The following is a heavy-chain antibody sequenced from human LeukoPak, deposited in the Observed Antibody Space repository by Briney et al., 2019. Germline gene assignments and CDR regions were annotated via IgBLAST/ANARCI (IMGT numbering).Heavy chain of an antibody. D-gene: IGHD1-26*01. CDR2: ISGHGDRT. J-gene: IGHJ3*02. Sequence: GGSLRLSCAASGLTFTNFGMSWVRQAPREGLEWVSAISGHGDRTYYADSVKGRCTISRDNAKNSLYLQMNSLRAEDTAVYYCARDLRLSQVGATAIDAFDIWGQGTMVTVSS. CDR3: ARDLRLSQVGATAIDAFDI. CDR1: GLTFTNFG. V-gene: IGHV3-23*01.